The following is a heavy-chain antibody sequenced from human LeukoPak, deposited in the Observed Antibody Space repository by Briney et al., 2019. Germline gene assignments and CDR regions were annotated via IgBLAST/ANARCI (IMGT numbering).Heavy chain of an antibody. Sequence: GGSLRLSCAASGFTFSNYSVHWVRQAPGKGLEWVAFIRYDGSTKYYADSVKGRFTISRDNSKNTLFLQMNSLRDEDTAVYSCAKGVVDYWGQGTLVTVSS. J-gene: IGHJ4*02. CDR2: IRYDGSTK. V-gene: IGHV3-30*02. CDR1: GFTFSNYS. CDR3: AKGVVDY.